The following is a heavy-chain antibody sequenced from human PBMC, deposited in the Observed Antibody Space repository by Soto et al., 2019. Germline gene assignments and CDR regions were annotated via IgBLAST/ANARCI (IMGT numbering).Heavy chain of an antibody. Sequence: PGGSLRLSCAASGFTFSSYAMSWVRQAPGKGLEWVSAISGSGGSTYYADSVKGRFTISRDNSKNTLYLQMNSLRAEDTAVYYCAGSTVTQSYYYYGMDVWGQGTTVTVSS. CDR3: AGSTVTQSYYYYGMDV. CDR2: ISGSGGST. J-gene: IGHJ6*02. D-gene: IGHD4-17*01. CDR1: GFTFSSYA. V-gene: IGHV3-23*01.